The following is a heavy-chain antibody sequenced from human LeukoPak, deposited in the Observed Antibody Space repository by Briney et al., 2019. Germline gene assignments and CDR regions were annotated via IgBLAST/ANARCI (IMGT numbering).Heavy chain of an antibody. J-gene: IGHJ4*02. V-gene: IGHV3-7*01. D-gene: IGHD3-10*01. CDR2: IKQDGSEK. CDR1: GFTFSSYW. Sequence: PGGSLRPSCVASGFTFSSYWMTWVRQAPGKGLEWVANIKQDGSEKYYVDFVKGRFTISRDNAKSSLFLQMNSLRAEDTAVYYCAREIGGVPGDLFDYWGQGTLVTVSS. CDR3: AREIGGVPGDLFDY.